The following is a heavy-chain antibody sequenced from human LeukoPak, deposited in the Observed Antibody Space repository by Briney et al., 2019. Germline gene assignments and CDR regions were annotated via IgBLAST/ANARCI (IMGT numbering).Heavy chain of an antibody. J-gene: IGHJ4*02. CDR2: ISGSGGST. Sequence: GGSLRLSCAASGLTFSSYAMSWVRQAPGKGLEWVSAISGSGGSTYYADSVKGRFTISRDNSKNTLYLQMNSLRAEDTAVYYCAKELTVTTRKGPFDYWGQGTLVTVSS. D-gene: IGHD4-17*01. CDR3: AKELTVTTRKGPFDY. CDR1: GLTFSSYA. V-gene: IGHV3-23*01.